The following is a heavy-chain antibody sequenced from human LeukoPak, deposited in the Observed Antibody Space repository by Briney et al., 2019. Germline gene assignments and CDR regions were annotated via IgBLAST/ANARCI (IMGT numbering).Heavy chain of an antibody. CDR3: ASFHGGNLLRPYYYYMDV. CDR1: GGSISSSSYY. V-gene: IGHV4-39*01. Sequence: SETLSPTCTVSGGSISSSSYYWGWIRQPPGKGLEWIGSIYYSGSTYYNPSLKSRVTISVDTSKNQLSLKLSSVTAADTAVYYCASFHGGNLLRPYYYYMDVWGKGTTVTVSS. J-gene: IGHJ6*03. D-gene: IGHD4-23*01. CDR2: IYYSGST.